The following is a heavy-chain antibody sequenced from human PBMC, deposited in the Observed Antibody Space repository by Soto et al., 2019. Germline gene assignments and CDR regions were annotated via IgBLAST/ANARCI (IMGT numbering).Heavy chain of an antibody. CDR2: ISYDGSNK. V-gene: IGHV3-30-3*01. D-gene: IGHD4-17*01. CDR1: GFTFSSYA. Sequence: QVQLVESGGGVVQPGRSLRLSCAASGFTFSSYAMHWVRQAPGKGLEWVAVISYDGSNKYYADSVKGRFTISRDNSKNTLYLQMNSLRAEDTAVYYCARRIAAVTTKWGLFDPWGQGTLVTVSS. J-gene: IGHJ5*02. CDR3: ARRIAAVTTKWGLFDP.